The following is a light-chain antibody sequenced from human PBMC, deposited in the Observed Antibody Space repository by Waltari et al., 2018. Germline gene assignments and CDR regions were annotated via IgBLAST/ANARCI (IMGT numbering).Light chain of an antibody. V-gene: IGLV8-61*01. Sequence: QTVVTQEPSLSVSPGGTVTLTCALSSGPVSSTSYASWYQQSPGQTPRTLVYKTNIRSSGVPDRFSGSILGNKAALIITGAQADDESDYYGLLYMGSGIWVFGGGTKVTVL. J-gene: IGLJ3*02. CDR2: KTN. CDR3: LLYMGSGIWV. CDR1: SGPVSSTSY.